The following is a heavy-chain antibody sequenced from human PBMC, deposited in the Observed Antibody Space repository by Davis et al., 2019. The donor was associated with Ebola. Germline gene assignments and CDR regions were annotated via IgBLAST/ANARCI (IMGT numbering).Heavy chain of an antibody. CDR2: MYYSGIT. D-gene: IGHD2-8*01. J-gene: IGHJ6*02. V-gene: IGHV4-59*01. CDR1: GASISSYY. Sequence: MPGGSLRLSCTISGASISSYYWNWIRQPPGKGLEWIGYMYYSGITDYNPSLRSRVTVSVDTSKNQFSLRLTSVTAADTAVYYCARHSTKGYVWGQGTTVTVSS. CDR3: ARHSTKGYV.